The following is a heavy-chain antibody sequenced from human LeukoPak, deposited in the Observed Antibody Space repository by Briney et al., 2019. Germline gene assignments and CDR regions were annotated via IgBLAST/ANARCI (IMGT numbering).Heavy chain of an antibody. Sequence: GASVTVSCKASGYTFTNYALSWVRQAPGQGLEWLGWISGYNGKTNYAQKLQGRVTMTPDTSTSTAYLDLRSLRSDDTAMYYCAANAAGVCTITHCYVLWGQGALVTVSS. CDR3: AANAAGVCTITHCYVL. D-gene: IGHD2-2*01. V-gene: IGHV1-18*01. CDR1: GYTFTNYA. CDR2: ISGYNGKT. J-gene: IGHJ4*02.